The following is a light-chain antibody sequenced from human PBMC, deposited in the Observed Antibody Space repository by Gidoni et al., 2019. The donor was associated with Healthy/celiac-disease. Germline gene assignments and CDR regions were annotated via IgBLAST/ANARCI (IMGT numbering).Light chain of an antibody. CDR1: SSNIGSNY. CDR3: AAWDDSLSGWV. V-gene: IGLV1-47*01. Sequence: QSVLTQPPSASGTPGQRVTISWSGSSSNIGSNYVYWYQQLPGTAPKLLIYRNNPRPSGVPDRVSGSKSGTSASLAISGLRSEDEADYYCAAWDDSLSGWVFGGGTKLTVL. CDR2: RNN. J-gene: IGLJ3*02.